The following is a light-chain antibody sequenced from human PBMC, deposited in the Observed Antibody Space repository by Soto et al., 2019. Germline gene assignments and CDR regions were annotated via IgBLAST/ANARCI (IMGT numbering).Light chain of an antibody. CDR1: SSDVGSYSL. J-gene: IGLJ2*01. Sequence: QSALTQPASVSGSPGQSITISCTGTSSDVGSYSLVSWYQQHPGKAPKLMIYEGSKRPSGVSNRFSASKSGNTASLTISGLQAEDEADYYCCSYAGSTTVVFGGGTKVTVL. CDR3: CSYAGSTTVV. CDR2: EGS. V-gene: IGLV2-23*01.